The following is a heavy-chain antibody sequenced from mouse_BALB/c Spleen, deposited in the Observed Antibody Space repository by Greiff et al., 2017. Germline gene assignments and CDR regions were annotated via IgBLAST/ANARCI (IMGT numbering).Heavy chain of an antibody. D-gene: IGHD1-1*01. J-gene: IGHJ2*01. CDR3: TRGYYGSSYYFDY. CDR2: INPSNGGT. V-gene: IGHV1S81*02. Sequence: QVQLQQPGAELVKPVASVKLSCKASGYTFTSYYMYWVKQRPGQGLEWIGGINPSNGGTNFNEKFKSKATLTVDKSSSTAYMQLSSLTSEDSAVYYCTRGYYGSSYYFDYWGQGTTLTVSS. CDR1: GYTFTSYY.